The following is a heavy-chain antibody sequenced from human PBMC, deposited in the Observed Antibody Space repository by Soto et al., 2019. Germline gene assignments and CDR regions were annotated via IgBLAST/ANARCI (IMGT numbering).Heavy chain of an antibody. CDR2: IIPIFGTA. CDR1: GGTFSSYA. CDR3: ARVLRDSSSWSPYYYGMDV. D-gene: IGHD6-13*01. J-gene: IGHJ6*02. V-gene: IGHV1-69*13. Sequence: ASVKVSCKASGGTFSSYAISWVRRAPGQGLEWMGGIIPIFGTANYAQKFQGRVTITADESTSTAYMELSSLRSEDTAVYYCARVLRDSSSWSPYYYGMDVWGQGTTVTVSS.